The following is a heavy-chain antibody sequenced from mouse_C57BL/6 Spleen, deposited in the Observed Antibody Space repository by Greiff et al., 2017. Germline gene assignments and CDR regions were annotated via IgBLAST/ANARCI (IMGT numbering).Heavy chain of an antibody. Sequence: EVQLVESGPGLVKPSQSLSLTCSVTGYSITSGYYWNWIRQFPGNKLEWMGYISYDGSNNYNPSLKNRISITRDTSKNQFFLKLNSVTTEDTATXYCAREGVLYGSSYWYFDVWGTGTTVTVSS. D-gene: IGHD1-1*01. V-gene: IGHV3-6*01. CDR3: AREGVLYGSSYWYFDV. CDR2: ISYDGSN. CDR1: GYSITSGYY. J-gene: IGHJ1*03.